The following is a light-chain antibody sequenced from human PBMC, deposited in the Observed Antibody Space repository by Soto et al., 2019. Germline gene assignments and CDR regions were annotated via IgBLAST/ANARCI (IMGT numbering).Light chain of an antibody. J-gene: IGKJ1*01. CDR2: GAS. V-gene: IGKV3-15*01. CDR1: QSISSY. Sequence: DMVLTQPPATPALSLGDCVTITCRASQSISSYLAWYQQKPGQAPKLLIYGASTMESGVPSRFSGSGSGTEFTLTISSLQPEDFAAYYCQQYNNCPRTFGQGTKVDI. CDR3: QQYNNCPRT.